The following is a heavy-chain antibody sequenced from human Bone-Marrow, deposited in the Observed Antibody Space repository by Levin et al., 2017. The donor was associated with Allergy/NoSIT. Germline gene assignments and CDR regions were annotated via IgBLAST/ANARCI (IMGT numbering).Heavy chain of an antibody. Sequence: GGSLRLSCAASGFTFSSYAMSWVRQAPGKGLEWVSAISGSGGSTYYADSVKGRFTISRDNSKNTLYLQMNSLRAEDTAVYYCAKTYYYDSSGYSGGLAGTGTFDYWGQGTLVTVSS. CDR2: ISGSGGST. D-gene: IGHD3-22*01. CDR1: GFTFSSYA. J-gene: IGHJ4*02. CDR3: AKTYYYDSSGYSGGLAGTGTFDY. V-gene: IGHV3-23*01.